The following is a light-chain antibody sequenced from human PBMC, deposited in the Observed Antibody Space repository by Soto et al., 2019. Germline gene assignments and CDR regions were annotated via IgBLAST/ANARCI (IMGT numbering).Light chain of an antibody. CDR3: QQRDSWPIT. J-gene: IGKJ5*01. Sequence: IVLTQSPANLSVSPGERATLSCRASESVSDDLAWYQQKPGRAPRLLIYRASTRAAGVSARISGSGSGTEFTLSISSLQPEDFATYYCQQRDSWPITFGQGTRLEIK. CDR2: RAS. V-gene: IGKV3-15*01. CDR1: ESVSDD.